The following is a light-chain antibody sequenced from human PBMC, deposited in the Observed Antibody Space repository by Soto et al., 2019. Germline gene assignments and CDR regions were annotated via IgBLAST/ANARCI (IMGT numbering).Light chain of an antibody. V-gene: IGKV1-5*03. CDR3: QQYDAWPLT. J-gene: IGKJ4*01. CDR2: KAS. CDR1: QSISSW. Sequence: DIQMTQSPSTLSASVGDRVTITCRASQSISSWLAWYQQKPGKAPKLLIYKASSLESGVPSRFSGSWSGTEFTLTINSLQSEDFAVYYCQQYDAWPLTFGGGTKV.